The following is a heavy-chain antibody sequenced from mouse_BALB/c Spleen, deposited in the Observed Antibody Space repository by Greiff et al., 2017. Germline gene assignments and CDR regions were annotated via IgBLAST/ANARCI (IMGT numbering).Heavy chain of an antibody. CDR2: IDTSDSYT. CDR1: GYTFTDYW. J-gene: IGHJ4*01. V-gene: IGHV1-69*01. CDR3: ARGFGRAMDY. Sequence: QVQLQQPGAELVMPGASVKMSCKASGYTFTDYWMHWVQQRPGQGLEWIGAIDTSDSYTSYNQKFKGKATLTVDESSSTAYMQLSSLTSEDSAVYYCARGFGRAMDYWGQGTSVTVSA.